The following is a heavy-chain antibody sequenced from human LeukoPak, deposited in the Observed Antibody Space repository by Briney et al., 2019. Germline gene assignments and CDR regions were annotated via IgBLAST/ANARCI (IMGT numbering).Heavy chain of an antibody. Sequence: SETLSLTCTVSGGSISTSNYYWGWIRQPPGKGLEWIGNIFYSGSTYYSPSLKSRVTISLDASKNQFSLKLSSVTAADTAVYYCARETRAAAGNFDYWGQGTLVTVSS. CDR3: ARETRAAAGNFDY. J-gene: IGHJ4*02. CDR2: IFYSGST. CDR1: GGSISTSNYY. D-gene: IGHD6-13*01. V-gene: IGHV4-39*07.